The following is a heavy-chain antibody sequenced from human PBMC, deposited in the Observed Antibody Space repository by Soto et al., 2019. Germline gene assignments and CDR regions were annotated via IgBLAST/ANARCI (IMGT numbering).Heavy chain of an antibody. CDR3: ARGLSVTLFDF. D-gene: IGHD4-17*01. Sequence: QVQLQESGPGLVQPSQTLSLARTVSGDSISSGGYYWSWIRQHPGKGLEWIGYIYYSGSTFYNPSLKSRVTISVDTSKNQFSLKLSSVTAADTAVYYCARGLSVTLFDFWGQGTLVTVSS. V-gene: IGHV4-31*03. CDR1: GDSISSGGYY. CDR2: IYYSGST. J-gene: IGHJ4*02.